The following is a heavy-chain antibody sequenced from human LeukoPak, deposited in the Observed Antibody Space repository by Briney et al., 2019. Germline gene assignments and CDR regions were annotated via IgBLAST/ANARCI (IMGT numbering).Heavy chain of an antibody. CDR2: INPNSGGT. CDR1: GYTFTGYY. J-gene: IGHJ4*02. V-gene: IGHV1-2*06. D-gene: IGHD7-27*01. CDR3: ARVMGTGDPWEFDY. Sequence: ASVKVSCKASGYTFTGYYMHWVRQAPGQGLEWMGRINPNSGGTNYAQKFQGRVTMTRDTSISTAYMELSRLRSDDTAVYYCARVMGTGDPWEFDYWGQGTLVTVSS.